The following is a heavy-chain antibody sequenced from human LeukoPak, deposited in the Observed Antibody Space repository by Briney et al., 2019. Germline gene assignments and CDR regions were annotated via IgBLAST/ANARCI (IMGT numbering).Heavy chain of an antibody. Sequence: SETLSLTCTVSGYSISSGYYWGWIRQPPGKGLEWIGSIYHSGSTYYNPSLKSRVTISVDTSKNQFSLKLSSVTAADTAVYYCAATAVTLAGFDYWGQGTLVTVSS. CDR1: GYSISSGYY. V-gene: IGHV4-38-2*02. D-gene: IGHD5-18*01. CDR3: AATAVTLAGFDY. J-gene: IGHJ4*02. CDR2: IYHSGST.